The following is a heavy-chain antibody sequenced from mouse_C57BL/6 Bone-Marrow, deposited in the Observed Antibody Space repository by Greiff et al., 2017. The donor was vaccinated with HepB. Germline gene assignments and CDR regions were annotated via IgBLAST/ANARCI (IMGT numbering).Heavy chain of an antibody. CDR1: GYTFTSYG. Sequence: QVQLQQPGAELVKPGASVKLSCKASGYTFTSYGISWVKQRTGQGLEWIGEIYPRSGNTYYNEKFKGKATLTADKSSSTAYMELRSLTSEDSAVYFCARYPHYYGSSYLYYAMDYWGQGTSVTVSS. V-gene: IGHV1-81*01. J-gene: IGHJ4*01. CDR2: IYPRSGNT. CDR3: ARYPHYYGSSYLYYAMDY. D-gene: IGHD1-1*01.